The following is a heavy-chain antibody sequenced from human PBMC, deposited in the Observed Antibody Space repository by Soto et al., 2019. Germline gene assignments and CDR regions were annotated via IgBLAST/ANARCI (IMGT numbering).Heavy chain of an antibody. D-gene: IGHD5-12*01. CDR2: IYWDDDK. CDR1: GFSLSTTGVA. Sequence: QITLKESGPTLVRPTQTLTLTCTFSGFSLSTTGVAVAWIRQPPGEALDCLALIYWDDDKRYNSSLKSRLTITKDTSRDQVVLAMTNMDPMDTATYFCAHRQRGPRDFWGPGILVTVSS. V-gene: IGHV2-5*02. CDR3: AHRQRGPRDF. J-gene: IGHJ4*02.